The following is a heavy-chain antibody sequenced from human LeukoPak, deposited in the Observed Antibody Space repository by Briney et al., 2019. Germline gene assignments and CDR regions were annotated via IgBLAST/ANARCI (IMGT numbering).Heavy chain of an antibody. D-gene: IGHD2-21*02. Sequence: TSSETLSLTCTVSGGSISSYYWSWIRQPPGKGLEWIGYIYHSGNTNSNPSLKSRVTISVDTTKNQFSLKLSSVTAADTAVYYCARSIIVVVAAGALDIWGQGTMVTVSS. V-gene: IGHV4-59*08. CDR3: ARSIIVVVAAGALDI. J-gene: IGHJ3*02. CDR2: IYHSGNT. CDR1: GGSISSYY.